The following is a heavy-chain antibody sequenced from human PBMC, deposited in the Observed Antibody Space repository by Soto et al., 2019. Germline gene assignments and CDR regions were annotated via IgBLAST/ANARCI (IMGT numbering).Heavy chain of an antibody. V-gene: IGHV3-30*18. CDR2: ISYDGSNK. Sequence: QVQLVESGGGVVQPGRSLRLSCAASGFTFSTYGMHWVRQAPGKGLEWVAVISYDGSNKYYEDSVKGRFTISRDNSKNTLYLQMSSLRAEDTAVYYCAKDFSGWYGSSDYGFWGQGTLVTVSS. CDR1: GFTFSTYG. CDR3: AKDFSGWYGSSDYGF. J-gene: IGHJ4*02. D-gene: IGHD6-19*01.